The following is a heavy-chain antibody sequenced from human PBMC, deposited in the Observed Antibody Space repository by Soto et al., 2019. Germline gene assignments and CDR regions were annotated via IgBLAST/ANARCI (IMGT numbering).Heavy chain of an antibody. V-gene: IGHV3-23*01. CDR2: ISGSGGST. Sequence: PGGSLRLSCAASGFTFSSYAMSWVRQAPGKGLEWVSAISGSGGSTYYADSVKGRFTISRDNSKNTLYLQMNSLRAEDTDVYYCAKSRIRYFHWPHTSYYFDYRGQGTLVTVSS. CDR3: AKSRIRYFHWPHTSYYFDY. CDR1: GFTFSSYA. D-gene: IGHD3-9*01. J-gene: IGHJ4*02.